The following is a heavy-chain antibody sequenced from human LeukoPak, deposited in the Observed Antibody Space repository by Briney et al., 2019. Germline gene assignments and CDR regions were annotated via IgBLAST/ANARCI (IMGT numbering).Heavy chain of an antibody. CDR2: IYNSGGT. J-gene: IGHJ3*02. V-gene: IGHV4-59*12. CDR3: ARIDGGVLRFLEWLLPPADAFDI. Sequence: SETLSLTCTVSGGFITSSFYWSWIRPSPGKGLEWIGYIYNSGGTKYNPSLKSRVTISVDTSKNQFSLKLSSVTAADTAVYYCARIDGGVLRFLEWLLPPADAFDIWGQGTMVTVSS. D-gene: IGHD3-3*01. CDR1: GGFITSSFY.